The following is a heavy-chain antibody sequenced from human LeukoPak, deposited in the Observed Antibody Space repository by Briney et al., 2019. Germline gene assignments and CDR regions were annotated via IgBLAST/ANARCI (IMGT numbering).Heavy chain of an antibody. J-gene: IGHJ4*02. CDR3: ARATLYSSPVDY. D-gene: IGHD6-13*01. CDR1: GYTFTGYY. Sequence: ASVKVSCKASGYTFTGYYMHWVRQAPGQGLEWMGWINPNSGGTNYAQKFQGRVTMTRDTSISIAYMELSRLRSDDTAVYYCARATLYSSPVDYWGQGTLVTVSS. CDR2: INPNSGGT. V-gene: IGHV1-2*02.